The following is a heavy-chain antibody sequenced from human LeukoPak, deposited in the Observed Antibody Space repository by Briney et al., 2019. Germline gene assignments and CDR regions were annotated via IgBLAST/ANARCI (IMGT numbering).Heavy chain of an antibody. CDR3: ARDLGITMIVY. CDR1: GYTFTNYG. V-gene: IGHV1-18*01. Sequence: ASVKVSCKASGYTFTNYGISWVRQAPGQGLEWMGWISAYNGNTNYRQKLQGRVTMTTDTSTSTAYMELSRLRSDDTAVYYCARDLGITMIVYWGQGTLVTVSS. CDR2: ISAYNGNT. D-gene: IGHD3-22*01. J-gene: IGHJ4*02.